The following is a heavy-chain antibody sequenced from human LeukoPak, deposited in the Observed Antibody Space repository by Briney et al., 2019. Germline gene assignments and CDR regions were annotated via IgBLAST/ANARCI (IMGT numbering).Heavy chain of an antibody. CDR2: IYTSGTT. CDR3: ARDSLTGDAFDI. V-gene: IGHV4-61*02. CDR1: GGSISSGSYY. Sequence: SQTLSLTCTVSGGSISSGSYYWSWIRQPAGKGLEWIGRIYTSGTTNYNPSLKSRVTISVDTSKNQFSLKLSSVTAADTAVYYCARDSLTGDAFDIWGQGTMVTVSS. D-gene: IGHD7-27*01. J-gene: IGHJ3*02.